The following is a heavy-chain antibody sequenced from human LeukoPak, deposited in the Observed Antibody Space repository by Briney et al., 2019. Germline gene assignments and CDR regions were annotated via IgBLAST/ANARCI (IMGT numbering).Heavy chain of an antibody. CDR1: GFTFSSYG. J-gene: IGHJ6*03. V-gene: IGHV3-30*02. D-gene: IGHD6-13*01. Sequence: GGSLRLSCAASGFTFSSYGIHWVRQAPGKGLEWVAFIRYDGSTNYYADSVKGRFTISRDNSKNTLYLQMNSLRTEDTAVYYCAKDMAADNYYFYYMDVWGKGTTVTISS. CDR2: IRYDGSTN. CDR3: AKDMAADNYYFYYMDV.